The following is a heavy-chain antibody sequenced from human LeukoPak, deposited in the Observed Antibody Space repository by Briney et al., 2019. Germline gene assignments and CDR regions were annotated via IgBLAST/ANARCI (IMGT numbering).Heavy chain of an antibody. CDR2: MYNDGST. CDR3: ARDSSLQLWFRS. J-gene: IGHJ4*02. Sequence: PGGSLRLSCAASGLTVSSSYMSWVRQAPGKGLEWVSIMYNDGSTYYADSMKGRFTISRDNSKNTLYLQVNSLRAEDTAMYYCARDSSLQLWFRSWGQGTLVTVSS. D-gene: IGHD5-18*01. V-gene: IGHV3-53*01. CDR1: GLTVSSSY.